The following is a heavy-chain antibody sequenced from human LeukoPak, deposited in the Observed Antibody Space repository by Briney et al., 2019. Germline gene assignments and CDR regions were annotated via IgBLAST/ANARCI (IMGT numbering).Heavy chain of an antibody. D-gene: IGHD2-2*02. Sequence: PGGSLRLSCTASGISFSNAWMSWVRQAPGRGLEWVGRIKGKTDGETTDYAAPVKGRFTISRGDSKNTVYLQMNSLKTEDTAVYYCTTDYGEYCSGTTCYKGSWGQGTLVTVSS. J-gene: IGHJ5*02. CDR3: TTDYGEYCSGTTCYKGS. V-gene: IGHV3-15*01. CDR1: GISFSNAW. CDR2: IKGKTDGETT.